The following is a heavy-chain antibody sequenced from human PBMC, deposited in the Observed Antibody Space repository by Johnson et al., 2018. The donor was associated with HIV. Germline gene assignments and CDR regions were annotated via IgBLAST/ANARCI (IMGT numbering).Heavy chain of an antibody. CDR2: IGGSGGRT. CDR3: AKGMWGHDAFDI. V-gene: IGHV3-23*04. D-gene: IGHD1-26*01. CDR1: GFTFSTYA. J-gene: IGHJ3*02. Sequence: VQLVESGGGVVQPGRSLRLSCAASGFTFSTYAMNWVRQAPGKGLEWVSGIGGSGGRTYYPDSVKARFTISRDNSKNTLYLQMNSLRAEDTAVYYCAKGMWGHDAFDIWGQGTMVTVSS.